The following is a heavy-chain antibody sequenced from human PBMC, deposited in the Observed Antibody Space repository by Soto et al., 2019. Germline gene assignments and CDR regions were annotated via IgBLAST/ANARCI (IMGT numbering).Heavy chain of an antibody. CDR2: VSPDSGST. Sequence: QVQLVQSGAEVKKPGASVRVSCKASGYTFSGYDINWVRQATGQGLEWMGWVSPDSGSTGYAGIFQGRVTMTWDRSTTTADRDLSSLTSEDAAVYYCARATELRYVEWSVYRGGNYAMDVWGQGTTVTVSS. D-gene: IGHD3-3*01. CDR3: ARATELRYVEWSVYRGGNYAMDV. J-gene: IGHJ6*02. CDR1: GYTFSGYD. V-gene: IGHV1-8*01.